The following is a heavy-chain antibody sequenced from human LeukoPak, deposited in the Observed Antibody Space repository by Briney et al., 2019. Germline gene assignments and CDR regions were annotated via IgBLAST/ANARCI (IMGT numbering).Heavy chain of an antibody. Sequence: GESLKISCKASGYSFTNNWIGWVRQMSGKGLEWVGIMHPGSSETRYSPSFQGQVTISVDKSISSAFLQWSSLKASDSAMYYCATQGCTSIICHTVDLWGQGTLVTVSS. CDR3: ATQGCTSIICHTVDL. CDR1: GYSFTNNW. J-gene: IGHJ5*02. D-gene: IGHD6-6*01. CDR2: MHPGSSET. V-gene: IGHV5-51*01.